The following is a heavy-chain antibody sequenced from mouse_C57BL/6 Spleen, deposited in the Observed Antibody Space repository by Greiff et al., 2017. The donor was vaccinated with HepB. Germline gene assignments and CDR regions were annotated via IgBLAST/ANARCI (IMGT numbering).Heavy chain of an antibody. Sequence: EVKLQESGPELVKPGASVKISCKASGYSFTDYNMNWVKQSNGKSLEWIGVINPNYGTTSYNQKFKGKATLTVDQSSSTAYMQLNSLTSEDSAVYYCASGGNYGGGAMDYWGQGTSVTVSS. CDR2: INPNYGTT. CDR3: ASGGNYGGGAMDY. V-gene: IGHV1-39*01. D-gene: IGHD2-1*01. J-gene: IGHJ4*01. CDR1: GYSFTDYN.